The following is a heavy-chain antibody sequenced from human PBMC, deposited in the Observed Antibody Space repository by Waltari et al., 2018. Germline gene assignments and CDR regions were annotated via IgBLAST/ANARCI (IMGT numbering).Heavy chain of an antibody. V-gene: IGHV4-59*11. CDR1: GASITSHY. Sequence: QVQLQESGPGLVKPSETLSLTCTVSGASITSHYWSWIRQPPGKGLEWIGYMYYSGSTNYNPALKSRVTISVDTSKNQFSLKLSSVTAADTAVYYCAGHAGAFFSSLDYWGQGNLVTISS. CDR2: MYYSGST. J-gene: IGHJ4*02. D-gene: IGHD6-13*01. CDR3: AGHAGAFFSSLDY.